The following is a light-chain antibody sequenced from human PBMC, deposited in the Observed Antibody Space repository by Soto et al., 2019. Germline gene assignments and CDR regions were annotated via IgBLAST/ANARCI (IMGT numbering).Light chain of an antibody. Sequence: DIQMTQSPSTLSASIGDRVTITCRASQSISSWLAWYQEKPGKAPKFLISKASRLEIGVPSRFSGSGSGTDFTLTISSLQPDDFATYYCQQYDSYPLTFGGVTRVEIK. CDR3: QQYDSYPLT. V-gene: IGKV1-5*03. CDR1: QSISSW. CDR2: KAS. J-gene: IGKJ4*01.